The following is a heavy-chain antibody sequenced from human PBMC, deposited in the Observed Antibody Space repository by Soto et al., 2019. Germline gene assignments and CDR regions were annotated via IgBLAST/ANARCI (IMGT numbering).Heavy chain of an antibody. V-gene: IGHV1-69*02. CDR2: VNPIVGMS. CDR3: APSYGSGSTHFDS. CDR1: GGTFNSYT. J-gene: IGHJ4*02. D-gene: IGHD3-10*01. Sequence: QVQLVQSGAEVKKPGSSVKVSCTASGGTFNSYTINWVRQAPGQRPEWVGRVNPIVGMSSSASKFQGRVTLTADKSTSKAYMDLAGRKSEETAVYYCAPSYGSGSTHFDSWGQGTLVTVSS.